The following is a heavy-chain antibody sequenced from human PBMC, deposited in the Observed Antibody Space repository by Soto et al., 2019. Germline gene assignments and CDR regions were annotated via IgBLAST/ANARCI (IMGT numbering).Heavy chain of an antibody. V-gene: IGHV4-59*01. J-gene: IGHJ4*02. CDR2: IHYSGTT. Sequence: SETLSLTCTVSGGSMRNYFWSWIRQPPGKGLEWIGYIHYSGTTSFFPSYNPSLRSRVTISEDTSKNQFSLKLLSVTTADTAVYFCAAGEASSRNLAPYYLDFWGQGTLVTVSS. D-gene: IGHD6-13*01. CDR1: GGSMRNYF. CDR3: AAGEASSRNLAPYYLDF.